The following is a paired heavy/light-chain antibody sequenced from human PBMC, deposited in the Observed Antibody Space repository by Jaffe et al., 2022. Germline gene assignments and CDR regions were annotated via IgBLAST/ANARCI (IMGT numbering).Heavy chain of an antibody. J-gene: IGHJ6*03. CDR3: AKDLGGDCSGGSCYPPRDYYYYMDV. CDR1: GFTFSSYG. V-gene: IGHV3-30*02. D-gene: IGHD2-15*01. Sequence: QVQLVESGGGVVQPGGSLRLSCAASGFTFSSYGMHWVRQAPGKGLEWVAFIRYDGSNKYYADSVKGRFTISRDNSKNTLYLQMNSLRAEDTAVYYCAKDLGGDCSGGSCYPPRDYYYYMDVWGKGTTVTVSS. CDR2: IRYDGSNK.
Light chain of an antibody. J-gene: IGKJ1*01. Sequence: EIVMTQSPATLSVSPGERATLSCRASQSVSSNLAWYQQKPGQAPRLLIYGASTRATGIPARFSGSGSGTEFTLTISSLQSEDFAVYYCQQYNNWPLTFGQGTKVEIK. CDR3: QQYNNWPLT. V-gene: IGKV3-15*01. CDR1: QSVSSN. CDR2: GAS.